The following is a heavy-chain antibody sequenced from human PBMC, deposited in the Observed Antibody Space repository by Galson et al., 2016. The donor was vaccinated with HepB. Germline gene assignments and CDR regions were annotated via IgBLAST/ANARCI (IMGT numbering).Heavy chain of an antibody. J-gene: IGHJ4*02. CDR3: ARDVGYDSSGFHHYFDY. Sequence: LSLTCTVSGGSISRSSYYWGWFRQPPGKGLEWIGSIYYSGSTYYNPSLKRRVTISVDTSKGQFSLKLSTVTAADTAVYYCARDVGYDSSGFHHYFDYWCRRTLGTVAS. D-gene: IGHD3-22*01. CDR2: IYYSGST. V-gene: IGHV4-39*07. CDR1: GGSISRSSYY.